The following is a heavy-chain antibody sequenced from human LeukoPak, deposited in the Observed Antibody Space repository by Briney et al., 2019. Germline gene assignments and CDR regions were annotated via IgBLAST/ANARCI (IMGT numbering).Heavy chain of an antibody. D-gene: IGHD2-15*01. CDR3: ATHPPKVCTGGSCTDY. CDR1: GGSVSSGSYY. Sequence: KSSETLSLTCTVSGGSVSSGSYYWSWIRQPPGKGLELIGYIYYSGSTNYNPSLKSRVTISVDTSKNQFSLKLSSVTAADTAVYYCATHPPKVCTGGSCTDYWGQGTLVTVSS. V-gene: IGHV4-61*01. J-gene: IGHJ4*02. CDR2: IYYSGST.